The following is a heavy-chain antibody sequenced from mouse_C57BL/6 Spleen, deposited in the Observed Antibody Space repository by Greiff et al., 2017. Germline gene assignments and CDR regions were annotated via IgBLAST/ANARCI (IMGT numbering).Heavy chain of an antibody. V-gene: IGHV1-15*01. CDR3: TRGPTGFAY. J-gene: IGHJ3*01. Sequence: QVHVKQSGAELVRPGASVTLSCKASGYTFTDYEMHWVKQTPVHGLEWIGAIDPATGGTAYNQKFKGKAILTADKSSGTAYMELRSLTSEDSAVXYCTRGPTGFAYWGQGTMVTVSA. CDR1: GYTFTDYE. CDR2: IDPATGGT.